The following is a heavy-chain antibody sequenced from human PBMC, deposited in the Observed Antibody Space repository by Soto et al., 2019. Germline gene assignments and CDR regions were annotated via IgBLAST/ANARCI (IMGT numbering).Heavy chain of an antibody. CDR1: GFTFTSYA. J-gene: IGHJ4*02. CDR2: ISYEGSSQ. CDR3: GRCTSTSCHLGSDY. V-gene: IGHV3-30*04. Sequence: GGSLRLSCAASGFTFTSYAMNWVRQAPGKGLEWVALISYEGSSQYYADSVKGRFTISRDSSKNTLYLQMNSLGAADTAVYYCGRCTSTSCHLGSDYWGQGTLVTVSS. D-gene: IGHD2-2*01.